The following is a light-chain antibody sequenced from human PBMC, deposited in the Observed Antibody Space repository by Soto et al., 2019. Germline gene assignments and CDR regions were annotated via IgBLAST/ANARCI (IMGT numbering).Light chain of an antibody. J-gene: IGKJ1*01. CDR2: GAS. CDR3: QQYGSSPTWT. Sequence: ESVLTQSPGTLSLSPGERATLSCRASHSVSSNYLAWYQQKPGQAPRLLIYGASTRASGIPDRFSGSGSGTDFTLTISRLEPEDSAVYYCQQYGSSPTWTFGQGTKVDNK. V-gene: IGKV3-20*01. CDR1: HSVSSNY.